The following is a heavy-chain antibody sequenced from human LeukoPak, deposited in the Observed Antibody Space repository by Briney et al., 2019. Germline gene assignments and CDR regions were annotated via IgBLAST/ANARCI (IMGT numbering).Heavy chain of an antibody. CDR1: GFTFSSYW. Sequence: GGSLRLSCAASGFTFSSYWMHWVRQAPGKGLAWVSRINSDGSSTSYADSVKGRFTISRDNAKNTLYLQMNSLRAEDTAVYYCARDRYGNPTDYWGQGTLVTVSS. J-gene: IGHJ4*02. CDR2: INSDGSST. D-gene: IGHD3-9*01. V-gene: IGHV3-74*01. CDR3: ARDRYGNPTDY.